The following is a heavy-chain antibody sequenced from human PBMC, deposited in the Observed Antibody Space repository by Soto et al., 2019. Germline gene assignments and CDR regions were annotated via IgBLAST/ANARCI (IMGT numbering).Heavy chain of an antibody. CDR3: ARLLWSGYYGFYYYYMDV. Sequence: SETLSLTCTVSGGSISSYYWSWIRQPPGKGLEWIGYIYYSGSTNYNPSLKSRGTISLDTSKNQFSLKLSSVPAADTAVYYCARLLWSGYYGFYYYYMDVWGKGTTVTVSS. D-gene: IGHD3-3*01. CDR1: GGSISSYY. J-gene: IGHJ6*03. V-gene: IGHV4-59*01. CDR2: IYYSGST.